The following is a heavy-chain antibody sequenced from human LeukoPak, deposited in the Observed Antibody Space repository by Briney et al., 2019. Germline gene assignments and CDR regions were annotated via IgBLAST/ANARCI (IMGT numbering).Heavy chain of an antibody. J-gene: IGHJ4*02. D-gene: IGHD2-8*01. CDR3: AKRNGGAYFDY. Sequence: GGSLRLSCAASGFTFSSYGMHWVRQAPGKGLEWVAVIWYDGSNKYYADSVKGRFTISRDNSKNTLYLQMNSLRAEDTAVYYCAKRNGGAYFDYWGQGTLVTVSS. CDR1: GFTFSSYG. V-gene: IGHV3-33*06. CDR2: IWYDGSNK.